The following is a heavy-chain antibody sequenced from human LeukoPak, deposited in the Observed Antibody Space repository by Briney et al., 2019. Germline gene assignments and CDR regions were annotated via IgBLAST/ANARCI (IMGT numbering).Heavy chain of an antibody. D-gene: IGHD3-22*01. V-gene: IGHV3-66*04. J-gene: IGHJ4*02. CDR3: ASHYYDSIGYHYFDY. CDR2: VYSGGTT. CDR1: GFTVSSKY. Sequence: PGGSLRLSCAASGFTVSSKYMSWVRQAPGKGLEWVSVVYSGGTTYYADSVKGRFTISRDNSKNTLYLQMSNLRAEDTAVYFCASHYYDSIGYHYFDYWGQGTLVTVSS.